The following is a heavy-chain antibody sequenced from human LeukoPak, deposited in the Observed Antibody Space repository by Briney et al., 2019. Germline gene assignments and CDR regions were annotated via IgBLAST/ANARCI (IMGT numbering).Heavy chain of an antibody. CDR1: GGSISSYF. CDR3: ARRQQNWAFDS. V-gene: IGHV4-4*07. CDR2: IDSSGNT. J-gene: IGHJ4*02. Sequence: SETLSLTCTVAGGSISSYFWNWIRQPAGKGLEWIGRIDSSGNTNYNPSLTSRVSISLDMSKTQFSLKLSSVTAADTAVYYCARRQQNWAFDSWGQGTLVTVSS. D-gene: IGHD7-27*01.